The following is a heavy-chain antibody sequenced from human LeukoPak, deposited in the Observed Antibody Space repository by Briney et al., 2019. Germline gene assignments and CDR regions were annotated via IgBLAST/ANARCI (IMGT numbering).Heavy chain of an antibody. Sequence: PGGSLRLSRAASGFTVSSNYMSWVRQAPGKGLEWVSVIYSGDSTYYADSVKGRFTISRDNSKNTLYLQMNSLRAEDTAVYYCARVGQELTRGGVDYWAREPWSPSPQ. V-gene: IGHV3-66*01. CDR2: IYSGDST. CDR1: GFTVSSNY. J-gene: IGHJ4*02. CDR3: ARVGQELTRGGVDY. D-gene: IGHD6-13*01.